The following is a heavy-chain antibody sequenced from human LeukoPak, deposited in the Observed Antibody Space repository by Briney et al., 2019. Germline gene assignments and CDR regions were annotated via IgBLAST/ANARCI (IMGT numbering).Heavy chain of an antibody. J-gene: IGHJ4*02. CDR2: INPSGGST. Sequence: ASVKVSCKASGYTFTSYYMHWVRQAPGQGLEWMGIINPSGGSTNYAQKFQERVTITRDMSTSTAYMELSSLRSEDTAVYYCAAQKGIVTTGEYWGQGTLVTVSS. D-gene: IGHD5-12*01. V-gene: IGHV1-46*01. CDR3: AAQKGIVTTGEY. CDR1: GYTFTSYY.